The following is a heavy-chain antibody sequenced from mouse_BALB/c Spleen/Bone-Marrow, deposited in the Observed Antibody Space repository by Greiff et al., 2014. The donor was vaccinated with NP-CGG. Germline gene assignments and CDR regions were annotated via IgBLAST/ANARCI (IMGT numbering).Heavy chain of an antibody. J-gene: IGHJ3*01. V-gene: IGHV3-2*02. D-gene: IGHD3-1*01. CDR3: ARGGARATGWFAY. CDR1: GYSITSDYA. Sequence: EVKLVESGPGLVKPSQSLSLTCTVTGYSITSDYAWNWILQFPGNKLEWMGYISYSGSTSYNPSLKSRISITRDTSKNQFFLQLNSVTTEDTATYYCARGGARATGWFAYWGQGTLVTVSA. CDR2: ISYSGST.